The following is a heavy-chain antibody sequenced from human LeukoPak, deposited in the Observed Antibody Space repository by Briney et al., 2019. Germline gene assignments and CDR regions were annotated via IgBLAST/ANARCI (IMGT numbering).Heavy chain of an antibody. CDR1: GFTFGNAW. V-gene: IGHV3-15*01. CDR3: TTGSTSDYGSGSYTTIDY. D-gene: IGHD3-10*01. Sequence: GGSLRLSCAASGFTFGNAWMSWVRQAPGKGLEWVGRIKSKNNGGTTDYAAPVTGRFTISRDDSRNTLYLQMNSLKTEDTGVYYCTTGSTSDYGSGSYTTIDYWGQGTLVTVSS. J-gene: IGHJ4*02. CDR2: IKSKNNGGTT.